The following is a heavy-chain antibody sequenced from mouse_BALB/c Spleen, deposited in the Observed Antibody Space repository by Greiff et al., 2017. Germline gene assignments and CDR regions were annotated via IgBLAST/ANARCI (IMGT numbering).Heavy chain of an antibody. V-gene: IGHV2-2*02. D-gene: IGHD2-3*01. CDR1: GFSLTSYG. CDR2: IWSGGST. CDR3: ARNRWLLRVPSYAMDY. J-gene: IGHJ4*01. Sequence: LQESGPGLVQPSQSLSITCTVSGFSLTSYGVHWVRQSPGKGLEWLGVIWSGGSTDYNAAFISRLSISKDNSKSQVFFKMNSLQANDTAIYYCARNRWLLRVPSYAMDYWGQGTSVTVSS.